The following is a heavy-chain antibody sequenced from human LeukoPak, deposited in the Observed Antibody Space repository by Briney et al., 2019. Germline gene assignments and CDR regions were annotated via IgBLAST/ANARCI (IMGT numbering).Heavy chain of an antibody. J-gene: IGHJ4*02. CDR1: GFTFDDYT. CDR3: ARDPRGPTGYDSSARDTFDY. V-gene: IGHV3-43D*04. D-gene: IGHD3-22*01. Sequence: PGGSLRLSCAASGFTFDDYTMHWVRQAPGKGLEWVSLISWDGGTRYYADSVKSRFTASRDNAYNTLYLQMRSLRADDTAVYYCARDPRGPTGYDSSARDTFDYWGQGTLVTVSS. CDR2: ISWDGGTR.